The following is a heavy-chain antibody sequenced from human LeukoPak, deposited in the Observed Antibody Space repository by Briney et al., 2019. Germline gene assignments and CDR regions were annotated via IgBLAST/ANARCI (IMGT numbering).Heavy chain of an antibody. Sequence: SETLSLTCAVYGGSFNIYYWSWIRQSPEKGLEWIGEMNDGGTINYNPSLLSRVAISLDRSKNQFSLKLTSVTTADTAVYYCARRWNYGRNYYIDVWGNGATVSVSS. D-gene: IGHD1-7*01. CDR3: ARRWNYGRNYYIDV. CDR2: MNDGGTI. J-gene: IGHJ6*03. CDR1: GGSFNIYY. V-gene: IGHV4-34*01.